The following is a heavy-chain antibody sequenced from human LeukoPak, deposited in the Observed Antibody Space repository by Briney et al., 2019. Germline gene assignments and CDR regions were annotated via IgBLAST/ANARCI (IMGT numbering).Heavy chain of an antibody. CDR1: GGSFSGYY. J-gene: IGHJ4*02. V-gene: IGHV4-34*01. Sequence: TSETLSLTCAVYGGSFSGYYWSWIRQPPGKGLEWIGEINHSGSTNYNPSLKSRVTISVDTSKNQFSLKLSSVTAADTAVYYCARRDYGYNYVDYWGQGTLVTVSS. D-gene: IGHD5-24*01. CDR2: INHSGST. CDR3: ARRDYGYNYVDY.